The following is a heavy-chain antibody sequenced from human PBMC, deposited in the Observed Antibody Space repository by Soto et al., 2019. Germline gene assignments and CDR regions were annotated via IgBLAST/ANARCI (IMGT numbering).Heavy chain of an antibody. Sequence: PGGSLRLSCAASGFTFSSYAMHWVRQAPGKGLEWVAVISYDGSNKYYADSVKGRFTISRDNSKNTLYLQMNSLRAEDTAVYYCARDFRITIFGVVTANAFDYWGQGTLVTVSS. CDR2: ISYDGSNK. CDR1: GFTFSSYA. V-gene: IGHV3-30-3*01. D-gene: IGHD3-3*01. J-gene: IGHJ4*02. CDR3: ARDFRITIFGVVTANAFDY.